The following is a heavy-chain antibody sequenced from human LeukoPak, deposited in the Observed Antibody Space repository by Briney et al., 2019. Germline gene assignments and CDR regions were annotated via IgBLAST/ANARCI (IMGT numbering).Heavy chain of an antibody. J-gene: IGHJ6*03. CDR1: GGSISSYY. CDR2: IYTSGST. Sequence: SETLSLTCTVSGGSISSYYWSWIRQPPGKGLEWIGYIYTSGSTNYNPSLKSRVTISVDTSKNQFSLKLNSVTAADTAVYYCARHAHYYYYMDVWGKGTTVTVSS. CDR3: ARHAHYYYYMDV. V-gene: IGHV4-4*09.